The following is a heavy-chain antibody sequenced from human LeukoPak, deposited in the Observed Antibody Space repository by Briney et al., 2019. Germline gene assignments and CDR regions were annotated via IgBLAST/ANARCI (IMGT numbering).Heavy chain of an antibody. CDR3: AREYYESSGYTTPLDY. J-gene: IGHJ4*02. CDR2: ISAYNGNT. D-gene: IGHD3-22*01. V-gene: IGHV1-18*01. CDR1: GYTFTSYG. Sequence: ASVKVSCKASGYTFTSYGISWMRQAPGQGLEWMGLISAYNGNTNYAQKLQGRVTMTTDTSTSTAYMELRSLRSDDTAVYYCAREYYESSGYTTPLDYWGQGTLVTVSS.